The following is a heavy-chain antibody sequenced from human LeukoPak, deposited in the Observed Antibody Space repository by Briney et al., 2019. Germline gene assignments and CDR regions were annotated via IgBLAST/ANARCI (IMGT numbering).Heavy chain of an antibody. CDR3: AKDGPRYCSGGSCYSRYYYGMDV. CDR2: ISWNSGSI. J-gene: IGHJ6*02. V-gene: IGHV3-9*01. Sequence: SGGSLRLSCAASGFTFDDYAMHWVRQAPGEDLEWVSGISWNSGSIGYADSVKGRFTISRDNAKNSLYLQMNSLRAEDTALYYCAKDGPRYCSGGSCYSRYYYGMDVWGQGTTVTVSS. CDR1: GFTFDDYA. D-gene: IGHD2-15*01.